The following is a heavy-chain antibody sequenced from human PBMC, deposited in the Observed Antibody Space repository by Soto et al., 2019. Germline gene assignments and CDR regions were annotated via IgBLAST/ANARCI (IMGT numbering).Heavy chain of an antibody. J-gene: IGHJ6*02. CDR1: GGTISSYA. V-gene: IGHV1-69*13. CDR2: IIPIFGTA. CDR3: ACPILTGSPGPYGMDV. D-gene: IGHD3-9*01. Sequence: SVKVSCKASGGTISSYAISWVRQAPGQGLEWMGGIIPIFGTANYAQKFQGRVTITADESTSTAYMELSSLRSEDTAVYYCACPILTGSPGPYGMDVWGQGTTVTVSS.